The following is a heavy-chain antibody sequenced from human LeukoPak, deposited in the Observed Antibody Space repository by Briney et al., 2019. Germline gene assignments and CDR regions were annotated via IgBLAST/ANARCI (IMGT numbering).Heavy chain of an antibody. CDR3: ARDYGGSSPFDY. D-gene: IGHD4-23*01. V-gene: IGHV3-48*03. J-gene: IGHJ4*02. Sequence: GGSLRLSCAASGRAIKLYMMNWVRQAPGKGLEWVSYISSSGSTIYYADSAKGRFTISRDNAKNSLYLQMNSLRAEDTAVYYCARDYGGSSPFDYWGQGTLVTVSS. CDR2: ISSSGSTI. CDR1: GRAIKLYM.